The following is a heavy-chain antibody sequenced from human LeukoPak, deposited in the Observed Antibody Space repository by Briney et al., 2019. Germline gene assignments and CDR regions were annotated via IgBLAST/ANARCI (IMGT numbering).Heavy chain of an antibody. J-gene: IGHJ5*02. CDR3: ARGANFFTRPTMPISIAVAGTYWFDP. CDR1: GGSFSGYY. CDR2: INHSGST. Sequence: PSETLSLTCAVYGGSFSGYYWSWIRQPPGKGLEWIGEINHSGSTNYNPSLKSRVTISVDTSKNQFSLKLSSVTAADTAVYYCARGANFFTRPTMPISIAVAGTYWFDPWGQGTLVTVSS. V-gene: IGHV4-34*01. D-gene: IGHD6-19*01.